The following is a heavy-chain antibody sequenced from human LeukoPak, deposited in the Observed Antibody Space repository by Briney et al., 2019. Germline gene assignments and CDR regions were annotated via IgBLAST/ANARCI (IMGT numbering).Heavy chain of an antibody. D-gene: IGHD3-22*01. V-gene: IGHV1-2*02. CDR2: INPNSGGT. CDR3: ARYYDSSNYDHDF. Sequence: GASVKVSCKASGYTFTGYYMHWVRQAPGQGLEWMGWINPNSGGTNYAQKFQGRVTMTRDTSISTAYMELSRLRSDDTAVYYCARYYDSSNYDHDFWGQGTLVTVSS. J-gene: IGHJ4*02. CDR1: GYTFTGYY.